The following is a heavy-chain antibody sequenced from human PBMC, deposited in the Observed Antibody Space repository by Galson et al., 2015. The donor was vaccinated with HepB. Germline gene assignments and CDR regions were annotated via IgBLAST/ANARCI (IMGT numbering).Heavy chain of an antibody. J-gene: IGHJ6*03. V-gene: IGHV3-7*03. D-gene: IGHD3-10*01. CDR2: IKQDGSEK. CDR3: ARVYYGSGSYYGFYYYYYMDV. Sequence: SLRLSCAASGFTFSSYWMSWVRQAPGKGLEWVANIKQDGSEKYYVDSVKGRFTISRDNAKNSLYLQMNSLRAEDTAVYYCARVYYGSGSYYGFYYYYYMDVWGKGTTVTVSS. CDR1: GFTFSSYW.